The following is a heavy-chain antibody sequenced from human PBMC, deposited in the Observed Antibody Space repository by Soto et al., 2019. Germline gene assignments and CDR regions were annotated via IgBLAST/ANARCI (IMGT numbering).Heavy chain of an antibody. CDR1: GGTFSSYA. CDR2: IIPIFGTA. V-gene: IGHV1-69*12. Sequence: QVQLVQSGAEVKKPGSSVKVSCKASGGTFSSYAISWVRQAPGQGLEWMGGIIPIFGTANYAQKFQGRVTITADESTSTAYMELSSLRSEDTAVYYCARDPFPYCSGGSCYSEYFQHWGQAPWSPSPQ. CDR3: ARDPFPYCSGGSCYSEYFQH. J-gene: IGHJ1*01. D-gene: IGHD2-15*01.